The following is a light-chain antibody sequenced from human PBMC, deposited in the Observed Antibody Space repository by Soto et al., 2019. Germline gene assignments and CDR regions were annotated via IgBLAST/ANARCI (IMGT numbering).Light chain of an antibody. CDR1: RDISFY. CDR3: QKYNTAPRT. Sequence: DIQMTQSPSSLSASVGDRVTITCRASRDISFYLAWYQQKPGKVPSLLIYGASTLQSGVPSRFSGSGSGTDFTLTISSLQPEDVATYYCQKYNTAPRTFGQGTKVEIK. J-gene: IGKJ1*01. CDR2: GAS. V-gene: IGKV1-27*01.